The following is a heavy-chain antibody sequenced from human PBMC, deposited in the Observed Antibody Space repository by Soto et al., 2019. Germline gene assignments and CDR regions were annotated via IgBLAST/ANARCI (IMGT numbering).Heavy chain of an antibody. CDR3: ARDRSNSPDYFDY. CDR1: VVSISSEYYY. V-gene: IGHV4-30-4*01. J-gene: IGHJ4*02. D-gene: IGHD6-6*01. CDR2: IYYSWST. Sequence: SATLSLTCTVSVVSISSEYYYWTGIRHPPGKGLEWIGYIYYSWSTYYHPSLKRRLTLSLDASKNQFSLTLSSVSAADTAVYYCARDRSNSPDYFDYWGQGTLVTVSS.